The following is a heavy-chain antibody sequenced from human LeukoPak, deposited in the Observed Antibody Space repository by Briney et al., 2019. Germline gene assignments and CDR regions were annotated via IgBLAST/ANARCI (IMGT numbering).Heavy chain of an antibody. CDR2: ISGSGGST. D-gene: IGHD3-3*01. CDR3: AKDNDLWSGYPDY. Sequence: PGGSLRLSCAASGFTFSSYAMSWVRQAPGKGLEWVSAISGSGGSTYYADSVKGRFTISRDNSKNTLYLQMNSLRAEDKAVYYCAKDNDLWSGYPDYWGQGTLVTVPS. J-gene: IGHJ4*02. CDR1: GFTFSSYA. V-gene: IGHV3-23*01.